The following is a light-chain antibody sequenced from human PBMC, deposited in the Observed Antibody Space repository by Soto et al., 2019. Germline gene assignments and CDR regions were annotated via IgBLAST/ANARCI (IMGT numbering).Light chain of an antibody. Sequence: EIVLTQSPATLSVSPGERVTLSCRASQSVGNNLAWHQQKPGQAPRLLITGASRRATGIPDRFSGSGSGTEFTLTISSLQPDDFATYYCQQFNTSPWTFGQGTKVDIK. CDR3: QQFNTSPWT. CDR2: GAS. CDR1: QSVGNN. V-gene: IGKV3D-15*01. J-gene: IGKJ1*01.